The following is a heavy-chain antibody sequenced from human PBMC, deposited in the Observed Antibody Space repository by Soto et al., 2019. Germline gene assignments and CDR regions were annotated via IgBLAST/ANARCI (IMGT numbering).Heavy chain of an antibody. CDR2: GNPKTGAT. CDR1: GYTFSGYY. V-gene: IGHV1-2*02. J-gene: IGHJ4*02. CDR3: ARGRGYKESSGNYVY. Sequence: QVQLVQSGAEVRKPGAAVKVSCKTSGYTFSGYYIHWVRQAPGQGLEWMGWGNPKTGATNFAQKFQGRVTMTRDTSIRTAYIELSRLISDDTAVYYCARGRGYKESSGNYVYWGQGTLVTVSS. D-gene: IGHD3-22*01.